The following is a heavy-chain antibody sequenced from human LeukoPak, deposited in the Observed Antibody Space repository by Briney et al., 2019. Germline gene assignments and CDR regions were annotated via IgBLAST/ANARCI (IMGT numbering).Heavy chain of an antibody. Sequence: ASVNVSYKASGYTFTSYYMHWVRQAPGQGLEWMGIINPSGGSTSYAQKFQGRVTMTRDTSTSTVYMELSSLRSEDTAVYYCARGYTATWGYYYYGMDVWGQGTTVTVSS. CDR2: INPSGGST. CDR3: ARGYTATWGYYYYGMDV. D-gene: IGHD3-16*02. V-gene: IGHV1-46*01. CDR1: GYTFTSYY. J-gene: IGHJ6*02.